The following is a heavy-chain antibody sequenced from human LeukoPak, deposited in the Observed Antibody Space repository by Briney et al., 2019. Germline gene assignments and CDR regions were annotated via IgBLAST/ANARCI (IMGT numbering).Heavy chain of an antibody. CDR1: GGSFSGYY. J-gene: IGHJ4*02. CDR2: INHSGST. V-gene: IGHV4-34*01. D-gene: IGHD3-3*01. CDR3: ARLTRFPRFGVPRNYFDY. Sequence: PSETLSLTCAVYGGSFSGYYWSWIRQPPGKGLEWIGEINHSGSTNYNPSLKSRVTISVDTSKNQFSLKLSSVTAADTAVYYCARLTRFPRFGVPRNYFDYWGQGTLVTVSS.